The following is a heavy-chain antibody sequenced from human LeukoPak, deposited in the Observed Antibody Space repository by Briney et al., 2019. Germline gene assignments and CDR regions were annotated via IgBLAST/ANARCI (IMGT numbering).Heavy chain of an antibody. CDR3: AREGYSSSCPFDY. Sequence: ASVTVSCKASGYTFTGYYMHWVRQAPGQGLEWMGWINPNSGGTNYAQKFQGRVTMTRDTSISTAYMELSRLRSDDTAVYYCAREGYSSSCPFDYWGQGTLVTVSS. CDR1: GYTFTGYY. V-gene: IGHV1-2*02. D-gene: IGHD6-13*01. J-gene: IGHJ4*02. CDR2: INPNSGGT.